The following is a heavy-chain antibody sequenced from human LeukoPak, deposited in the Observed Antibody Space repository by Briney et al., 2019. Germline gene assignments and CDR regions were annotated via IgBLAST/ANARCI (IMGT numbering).Heavy chain of an antibody. CDR1: GFNFNSHW. V-gene: IGHV3-7*01. J-gene: IGHJ5*02. Sequence: PGGSLRLSCEGSGFNFNSHWMSWVRQAPGKGPEWVTNINQDGNEKYYAGSVKGRFTVSRDNVKKSVYLQMDNVRADDTGVYYCARDANLRGYNSWFDPWGQGTLVTVAS. D-gene: IGHD2/OR15-2a*01. CDR2: INQDGNEK. CDR3: ARDANLRGYNSWFDP.